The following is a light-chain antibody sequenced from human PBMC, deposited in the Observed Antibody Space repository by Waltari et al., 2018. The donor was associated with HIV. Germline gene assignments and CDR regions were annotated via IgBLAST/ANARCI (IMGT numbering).Light chain of an antibody. J-gene: IGLJ2*01. CDR1: SRDVGGYTY. CDR2: DVS. CDR3: NSYTTSSTLHVV. Sequence: QSALTQPASVSGSPGQSITIPCTGTSRDVGGYTYASWSQHHQGKAPKLMIYDVSNRPSGVSNRFSGSKSGNTASLTISGLQAEDEADYYCNSYTTSSTLHVVFGGGTKLTVL. V-gene: IGLV2-14*03.